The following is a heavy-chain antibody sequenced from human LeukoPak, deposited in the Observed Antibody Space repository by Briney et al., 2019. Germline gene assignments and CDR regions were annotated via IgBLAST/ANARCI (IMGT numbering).Heavy chain of an antibody. V-gene: IGHV3-33*01. Sequence: GGSLRLSCAASGFTFSSYGMHWVRQAPGKGLEWVAVIWYDGSSKYYVDSVQGRFTISRDNSKNTLYLQMSSLRAEDTAVYYCARGDYYDSSGYYFPDAFDIWGQGTMVTVSS. CDR2: IWYDGSSK. CDR3: ARGDYYDSSGYYFPDAFDI. CDR1: GFTFSSYG. J-gene: IGHJ3*02. D-gene: IGHD3-22*01.